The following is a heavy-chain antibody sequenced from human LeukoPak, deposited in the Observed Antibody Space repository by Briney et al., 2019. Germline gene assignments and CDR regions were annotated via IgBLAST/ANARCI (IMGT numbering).Heavy chain of an antibody. CDR1: GGSISSSNW. CDR2: IYHSGST. V-gene: IGHV4-4*02. Sequence: SETLSLTCAVSGGSISSSNWWSWVRQPPGKGLEWIGEIYHSGSTNYNPSLKSRVTISVDKSKNQFSLKLSSVTAADTAVYYCARGTTGTTFTWFDPWGQGTLVTVSS. CDR3: ARGTTGTTFTWFDP. J-gene: IGHJ5*02. D-gene: IGHD1-1*01.